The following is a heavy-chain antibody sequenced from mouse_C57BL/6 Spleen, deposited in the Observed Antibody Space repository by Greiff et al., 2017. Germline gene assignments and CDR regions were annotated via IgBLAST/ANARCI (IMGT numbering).Heavy chain of an antibody. CDR1: GYTFTSSW. CDR3: ARRGYYGSRLYFDY. Sequence: QVQLKQPGTELVKPGASVKLSCKASGYTFTSSWMHWVKQRPGQGLEWIGNINPSNGGTNYNEKFKSKATLTADKSSSTAYMQLSSLTSEDSAVYYCARRGYYGSRLYFDYWGQGTTLTVSS. V-gene: IGHV1-53*01. J-gene: IGHJ2*01. D-gene: IGHD1-1*01. CDR2: INPSNGGT.